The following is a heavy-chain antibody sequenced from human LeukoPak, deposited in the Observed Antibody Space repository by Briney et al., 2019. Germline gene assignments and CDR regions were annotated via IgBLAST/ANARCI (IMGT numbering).Heavy chain of an antibody. CDR1: GGSIISDSYY. CDR2: IYYSGNT. D-gene: IGHD1-1*01. CDR3: AVERLKANIDY. Sequence: PSETLSLTCTVSGGSIISDSYYGGWIRQHPGKGLEWIGYIYYSGNTYYNPSLKSRVTISVDTSKNQFSLKLNSVTAADTAVYYCAVERLKANIDYWGQGTLVTVSS. V-gene: IGHV4-31*03. J-gene: IGHJ4*02.